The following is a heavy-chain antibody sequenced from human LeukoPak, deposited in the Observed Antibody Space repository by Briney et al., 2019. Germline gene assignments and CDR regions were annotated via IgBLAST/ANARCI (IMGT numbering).Heavy chain of an antibody. CDR3: ARDPLCSSTSCYSFDY. CDR1: GYTFTSYG. V-gene: IGHV1-18*01. Sequence: ASVKVSCKASGYTFTSYGISWLRQAPGQGLEWMGWISAYNGNTNYAQKLQGRVTMTTDTSTSTAYMELRSLRSDDTAVYYCARDPLCSSTSCYSFDYWGQGTLVTVSS. D-gene: IGHD2-2*01. J-gene: IGHJ4*02. CDR2: ISAYNGNT.